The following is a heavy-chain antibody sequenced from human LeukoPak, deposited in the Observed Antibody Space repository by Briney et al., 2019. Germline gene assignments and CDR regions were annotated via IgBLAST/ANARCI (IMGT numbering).Heavy chain of an antibody. CDR2: ISSSSTM. J-gene: IGHJ4*02. D-gene: IGHD4/OR15-4a*01. V-gene: IGHV3-48*01. Sequence: GGSLRLSCAASGLTFSSYIMNWVRQAPGKGVGGVSGISSSSTMYYAASMKGRFTISRDNAKNSLYLEMNSLRAEDTAVYYCARDTLGEGEDANYAVYYFDYWGQGTPVTVSS. CDR3: ARDTLGEGEDANYAVYYFDY. CDR1: GLTFSSYI.